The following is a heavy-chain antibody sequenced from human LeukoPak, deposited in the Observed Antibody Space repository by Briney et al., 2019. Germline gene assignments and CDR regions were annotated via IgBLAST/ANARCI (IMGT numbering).Heavy chain of an antibody. CDR2: ISSSSSYI. V-gene: IGHV3-21*01. D-gene: IGHD6-19*01. J-gene: IGHJ4*02. CDR1: GFTFSSYS. Sequence: GGSLRLSCAASGFTFSSYSMTWVRQAPGKGLEWVSSISSSSSYIYYADSVKGRFTISRDNAKNSLYLQMTSLRAEDTAVYYCARDYWDSSGCLTLDYWGQGTLVTVSS. CDR3: ARDYWDSSGCLTLDY.